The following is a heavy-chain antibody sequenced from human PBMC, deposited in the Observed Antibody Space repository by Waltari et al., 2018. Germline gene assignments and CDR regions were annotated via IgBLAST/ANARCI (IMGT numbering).Heavy chain of an antibody. CDR1: GGTFSSYA. V-gene: IGHV1-69*01. D-gene: IGHD2-15*01. CDR2: IIPIFGTA. Sequence: QVQLVQSGAEVKKPGSSVKVSCKASGGTFSSYAISWVRQAPGQGLEWMGVIIPIFGTANYAQKFQGRVTITADESTSTAYMELSSLRSEDTAVYYCARDSHCSGGSCELDYWGQGTLVTVSS. CDR3: ARDSHCSGGSCELDY. J-gene: IGHJ4*02.